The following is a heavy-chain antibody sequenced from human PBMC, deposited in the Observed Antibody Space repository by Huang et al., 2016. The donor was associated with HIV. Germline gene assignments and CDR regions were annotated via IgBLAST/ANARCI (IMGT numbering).Heavy chain of an antibody. J-gene: IGHJ4*02. CDR2: VVPMLVSA. V-gene: IGHV1-69*01. CDR3: ATSTPMLGESGGWSGKVVITENVPYVD. Sequence: QVHLVQSGAEVKKPGSSVKVSCKASGDSFTSLPINWVRQAPGQGLEGMVGVVPMLVSATYAQKVRGRVTISADESTSTSYMELSRLRSDDTAMYYCATSTPMLGESGGWSGKVVITENVPYVDWGQGTLVTVSS. CDR1: GDSFTSLP. D-gene: IGHD3-22*01.